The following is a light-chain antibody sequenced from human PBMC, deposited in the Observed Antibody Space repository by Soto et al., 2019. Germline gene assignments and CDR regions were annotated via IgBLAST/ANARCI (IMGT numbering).Light chain of an antibody. CDR3: QQYNNWPPWT. CDR2: GAS. CDR1: QSVSSN. V-gene: IGKV3-15*01. Sequence: EIVMTQSPATLSVSPGERATLSCRASQSVSSNXACYQQKPRQAPRRLIYGASTRATGIPARFSGSGSGTEFPLNISSLQSEXFAVYYCQQYNNWPPWTFGQGTKVEIK. J-gene: IGKJ1*01.